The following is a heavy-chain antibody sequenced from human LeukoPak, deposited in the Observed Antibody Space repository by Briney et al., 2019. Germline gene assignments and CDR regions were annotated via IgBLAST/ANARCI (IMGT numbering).Heavy chain of an antibody. Sequence: GGSLRLSCAASGLTFSSYAMSWVRQAPGKGLEWVSTISGSGRSTYYANSVKGRFTISRDNSKSTLYLQMNSLRADDTAAYYCAKDGLWFGELLPSMDVWGKGTTVTVSS. CDR3: AKDGLWFGELLPSMDV. D-gene: IGHD3-10*01. J-gene: IGHJ6*03. CDR2: ISGSGRST. CDR1: GLTFSSYA. V-gene: IGHV3-23*01.